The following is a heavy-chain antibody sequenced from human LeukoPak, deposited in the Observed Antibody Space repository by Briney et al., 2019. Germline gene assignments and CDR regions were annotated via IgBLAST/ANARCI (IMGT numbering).Heavy chain of an antibody. CDR3: ARDFWSGYYTED. D-gene: IGHD3-3*01. CDR1: GIIFSTYA. Sequence: GGSLRLSCEFFGIIFSTYAMNWVRQAPGKGLEWISYISGSSSGSTSITQYADSVKGRFTISRDNAKNSLHLQMDILSAEDTAVYYCARDFWSGYYTEDWGQGALVIVSS. CDR2: ISGSSSGSTSIT. V-gene: IGHV3-48*04. J-gene: IGHJ4*02.